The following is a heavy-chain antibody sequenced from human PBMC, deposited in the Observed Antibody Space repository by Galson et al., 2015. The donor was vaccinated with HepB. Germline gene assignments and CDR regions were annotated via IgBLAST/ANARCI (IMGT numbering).Heavy chain of an antibody. CDR2: TYYRSKWYN. J-gene: IGHJ6*02. D-gene: IGHD5-12*01. Sequence: CAISGDSVSSNSAAWNWIRQSPSRGLEWLGRTYYRSKWYNDYAVSVKSRITINPDTSKNQFSLQLNSVTPEDTAVYYCARASYGYSGQNMLYYYYGMDVWGQGTLVTVSS. V-gene: IGHV6-1*01. CDR1: GDSVSSNSAA. CDR3: ARASYGYSGQNMLYYYYGMDV.